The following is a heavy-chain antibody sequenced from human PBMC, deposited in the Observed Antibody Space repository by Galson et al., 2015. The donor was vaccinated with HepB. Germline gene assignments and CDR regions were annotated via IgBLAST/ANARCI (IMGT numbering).Heavy chain of an antibody. V-gene: IGHV3-7*03. CDR1: GFTFSSYW. D-gene: IGHD6-13*01. CDR2: IKQDGSEK. J-gene: IGHJ4*02. Sequence: SLRLSCAASGFTFSSYWMSWVRQAPGKGLEWVANIKQDGSEKYYVDSVKGRFTISRDNAKNSLYLQMNSLRAEDTAVYYCARVMGIAAAGKADYWGQGTLVTVSS. CDR3: ARVMGIAAAGKADY.